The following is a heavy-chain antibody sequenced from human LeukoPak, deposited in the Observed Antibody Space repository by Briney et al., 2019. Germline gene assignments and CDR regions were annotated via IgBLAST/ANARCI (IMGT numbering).Heavy chain of an antibody. CDR2: FYSGGTK. CDR3: ARGPYGSSGTPDAFDI. J-gene: IGHJ3*02. CDR1: GFTVSSNY. V-gene: IGHV3-66*01. D-gene: IGHD3-10*01. Sequence: GGSLRLSCAASGFTVSSNYMSWVRQAPGKGLEWVSVFYSGGTKQYADSVKGRFTISRDNSKNTLYLQMNSLRAEDTAVYYCARGPYGSSGTPDAFDIWGQGTMVTVSS.